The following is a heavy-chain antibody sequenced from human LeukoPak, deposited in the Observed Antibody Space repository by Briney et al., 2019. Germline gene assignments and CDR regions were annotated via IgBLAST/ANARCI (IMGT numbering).Heavy chain of an antibody. J-gene: IGHJ5*02. CDR2: IYYSGST. Sequence: PSETLSLTCTVSGGSISSGDYYWSWIRQPPGKGLEWIGYIYYSGSTYYNPSLKSRVTISVDTSKNQLSLKLSSVTAADTAVYYCAREFYSNYGWFDPWGQGTLVTVSS. CDR1: GGSISSGDYY. CDR3: AREFYSNYGWFDP. V-gene: IGHV4-30-4*01. D-gene: IGHD4-11*01.